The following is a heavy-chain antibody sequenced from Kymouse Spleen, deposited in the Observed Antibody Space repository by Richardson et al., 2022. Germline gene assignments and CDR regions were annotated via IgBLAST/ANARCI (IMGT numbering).Heavy chain of an antibody. CDR3: ARAGGNFDY. CDR2: IYYSGST. D-gene: IGHD4-23*01. CDR1: GGSVSSGSYY. Sequence: QVQLQESGPGLVKPSETLSLTCTVSGGSVSSGSYYWSWIRQPPGKGLEWIGYIYYSGSTNYNPSLKSRVTISVDTSKNQFSLKLSSVTAADTAVYYCARAGGNFDYWGQGTLVTVSS. V-gene: IGHV4-61*01. J-gene: IGHJ4*02.